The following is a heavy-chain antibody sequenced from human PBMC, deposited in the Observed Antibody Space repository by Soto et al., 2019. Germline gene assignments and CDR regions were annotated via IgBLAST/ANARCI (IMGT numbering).Heavy chain of an antibody. J-gene: IGHJ4*02. CDR1: GFTFSSYA. CDR2: ISYDGSNK. CDR3: ARVSEFWYDFWSGYYSSDYFDY. V-gene: IGHV3-30-3*01. Sequence: GGSLRLSCAASGFTFSSYAMHWVRQAPGKGLEWVAVISYDGSNKYYADSVKGRFTISRDNSKNTLYLQMNSLRAEDTAVYYWARVSEFWYDFWSGYYSSDYFDYWGQGTLVTVSS. D-gene: IGHD3-3*01.